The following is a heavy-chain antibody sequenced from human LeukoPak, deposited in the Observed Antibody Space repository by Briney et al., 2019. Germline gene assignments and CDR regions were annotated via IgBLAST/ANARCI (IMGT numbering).Heavy chain of an antibody. CDR3: AKVGAGEIRRAFDY. V-gene: IGHV3-23*01. D-gene: IGHD7-27*01. Sequence: GGSLRLSCAASGFTFSSYAMSWVRQAPGKGLEWVSAISGSGGSTYYADSVKGRFTISRDDSKNTLYLQMNSLRAEDTAVYYCAKVGAGEIRRAFDYWGQGTLVTVSS. J-gene: IGHJ4*02. CDR2: ISGSGGST. CDR1: GFTFSSYA.